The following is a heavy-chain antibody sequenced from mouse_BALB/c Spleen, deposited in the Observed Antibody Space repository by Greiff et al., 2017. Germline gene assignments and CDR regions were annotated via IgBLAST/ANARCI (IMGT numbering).Heavy chain of an antibody. D-gene: IGHD1-2*01. Sequence: EVQLQQSGPELVKPGASVKISCKASGYTFTDYNMHWVKQSHGKSLEWIGYIYPYNGGTGYNQKFKSKATLTVDNSSSTAYMELRSLTSEDTAMYYCAREWVTTASFAYWGQGTLVTVSA. V-gene: IGHV1S29*02. CDR2: IYPYNGGT. J-gene: IGHJ3*01. CDR1: GYTFTDYN. CDR3: AREWVTTASFAY.